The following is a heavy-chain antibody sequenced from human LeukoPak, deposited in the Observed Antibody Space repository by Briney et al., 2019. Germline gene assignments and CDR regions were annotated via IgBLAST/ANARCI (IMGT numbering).Heavy chain of an antibody. D-gene: IGHD1-1*01. Sequence: SETLSLTCTVSGGSISSYYWSWIRQPPGKGLEWIGYIYYSGSPNYNPSLKSRVTISIHTSKKQFSLKLSSVTAADTAVYYCARVGDWNDLVYWGQGTLVTVSS. CDR2: IYYSGSP. CDR1: GGSISSYY. V-gene: IGHV4-59*08. J-gene: IGHJ4*02. CDR3: ARVGDWNDLVY.